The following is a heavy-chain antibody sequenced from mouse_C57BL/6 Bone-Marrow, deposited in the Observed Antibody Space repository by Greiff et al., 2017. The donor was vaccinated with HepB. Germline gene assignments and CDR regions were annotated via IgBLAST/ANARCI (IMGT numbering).Heavy chain of an antibody. CDR1: GYTFTSYW. Sequence: QVQLQQSGTELVKPGASVKLSCKASGYTFTSYWIHWVKQRPGQGLEWIGNINPRDGGTDYSEKFKSKATLTVDKSSSTAYMQLSSLSSEESAAYFCARGWLPYALDCWRRGTSDSVSA. V-gene: IGHV1-53*01. CDR2: INPRDGGT. D-gene: IGHD2-3*01. CDR3: ARGWLPYALDC. J-gene: IGHJ4*01.